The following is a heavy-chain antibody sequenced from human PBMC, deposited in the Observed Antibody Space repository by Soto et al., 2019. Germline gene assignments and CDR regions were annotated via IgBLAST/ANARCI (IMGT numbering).Heavy chain of an antibody. CDR2: IRSSSSSI. Sequence: GGSLRLSCAASGFTFSIYSMNWVRQAPGKGLEWVSYIRSSSSSIYYADSVKGRFTISRDNAENSLYLQMNSLRAEDTAVYYCARDGGSYRFDYWGQGTLVTVSS. CDR1: GFTFSIYS. CDR3: ARDGGSYRFDY. D-gene: IGHD3-16*02. V-gene: IGHV3-48*01. J-gene: IGHJ4*02.